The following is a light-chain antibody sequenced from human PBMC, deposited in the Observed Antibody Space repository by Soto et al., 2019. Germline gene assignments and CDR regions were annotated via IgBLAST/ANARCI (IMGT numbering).Light chain of an antibody. CDR2: RNS. Sequence: QSMLTQSPSASVTPGQRVTTSCSGSASTIGRNYVYWYQQLPGTAPKLLIYRNSQRPSGVPDRFSGSKSGTSASLAISGLRSEDEADYYCAAWDDNLSGLYVFGAGTKVTVL. CDR1: ASTIGRNY. V-gene: IGLV1-47*01. J-gene: IGLJ1*01. CDR3: AAWDDNLSGLYV.